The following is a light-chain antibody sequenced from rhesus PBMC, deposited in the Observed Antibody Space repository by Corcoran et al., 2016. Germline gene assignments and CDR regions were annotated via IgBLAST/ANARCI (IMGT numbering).Light chain of an antibody. Sequence: DIQMTQSPSSLSASVGDRVTITCRASEHVNNYLNWFQQKPGKAPKLLIYKASTLQSGVPSRFSGSGSGTDYTFPISSLQSGDVATYYCQHNYGTPRTFGQGTKVEIK. CDR1: EHVNNY. V-gene: IGKV1-74*01. CDR2: KAS. J-gene: IGKJ1*01. CDR3: QHNYGTPRT.